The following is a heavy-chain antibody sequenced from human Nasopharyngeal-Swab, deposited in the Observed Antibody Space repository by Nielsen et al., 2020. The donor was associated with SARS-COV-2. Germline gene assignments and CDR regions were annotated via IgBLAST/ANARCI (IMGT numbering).Heavy chain of an antibody. CDR3: ARELGYFDY. Sequence: SETLSLTCTVPGGSISGYYWSWIRQPPGKGLEWIGHIFYSGSTTYYNPSLKSRVTISVDTSKNQFSLKLSSVTAADTAVYYCARELGYFDYWGQGTLVTVSS. CDR1: GGSISGYY. D-gene: IGHD1-26*01. J-gene: IGHJ4*02. CDR2: IFYSGST. V-gene: IGHV4-59*08.